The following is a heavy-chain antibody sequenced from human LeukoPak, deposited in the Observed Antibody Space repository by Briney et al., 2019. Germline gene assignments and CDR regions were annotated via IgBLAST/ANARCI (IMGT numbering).Heavy chain of an antibody. Sequence: ASVTVSCKASGYTFTSYHMHWVRQAPGQGLEWMGIINPSGGSTRYAQKFQGRVTMTRDTSTSTVYMELSSLRSEDTAVYYCARGGVATQDLNYFVYWGQVTPVTVSS. CDR3: ARGGVATQDLNYFVY. J-gene: IGHJ4*02. CDR2: INPSGGST. V-gene: IGHV1-46*01. D-gene: IGHD5-12*01. CDR1: GYTFTSYH.